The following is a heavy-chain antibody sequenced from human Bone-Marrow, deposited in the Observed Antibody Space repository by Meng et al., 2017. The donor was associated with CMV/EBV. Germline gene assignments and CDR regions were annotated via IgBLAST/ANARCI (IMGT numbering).Heavy chain of an antibody. J-gene: IGHJ4*02. V-gene: IGHV3-7*01. CDR3: ARSTAVVSFDY. D-gene: IGHD5-18*01. CDR1: GFTFSSYW. Sequence: GGSLRLSCAASGFTFSSYWMSWVRQAPGKGLEWVASIKQDGSEKYYVDSVKGRFTISRDNAKNSLYLQMNSLRAEDTAVYYCARSTAVVSFDYWGQGTLVTVSS. CDR2: IKQDGSEK.